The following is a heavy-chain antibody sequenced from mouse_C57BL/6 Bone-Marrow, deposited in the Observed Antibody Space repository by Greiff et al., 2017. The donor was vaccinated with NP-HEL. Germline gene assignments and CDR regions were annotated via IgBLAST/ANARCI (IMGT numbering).Heavy chain of an antibody. V-gene: IGHV1-39*01. Sequence: EVKVVESGPELVKPGASVKISCKASGYSFTDYNMNWVKQSNGKSLEWIGVINPNYGTTSYNQKFKGKATLTVDQSSSTAYMQLNSLTSEDSAVYYCARGDDVRVWYFDVWGTGTTVTVSS. CDR1: GYSFTDYN. D-gene: IGHD2-2*01. J-gene: IGHJ1*03. CDR3: ARGDDVRVWYFDV. CDR2: INPNYGTT.